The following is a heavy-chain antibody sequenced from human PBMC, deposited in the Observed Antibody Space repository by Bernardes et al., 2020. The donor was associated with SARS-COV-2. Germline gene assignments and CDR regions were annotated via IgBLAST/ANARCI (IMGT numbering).Heavy chain of an antibody. J-gene: IGHJ5*02. CDR3: ATVVGYSYGGGWFDP. V-gene: IGHV1-18*01. CDR2: ISADKGTT. D-gene: IGHD5-18*01. CDR1: GYTFTSYD. Sequence: AAVKDSCKASGYTFTSYDINWVRQATGQGLEWMGWISADKGTTTYAQNLQGRVTMTTDTSTNTAYMELRSLRSDDTAVYYCATVVGYSYGGGWFDPWGQGTLVTGSS.